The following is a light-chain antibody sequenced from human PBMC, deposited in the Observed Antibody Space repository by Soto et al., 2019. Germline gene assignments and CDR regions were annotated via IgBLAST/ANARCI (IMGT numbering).Light chain of an antibody. Sequence: QSVLTQPPSASGTPGQRVTISCSGSSSNIGSNTVNWYQQLPGTAPKLLIYTNYQRPSGVPDRFSGSRSGTSASLAISGLQSEDEADYYCAAWDDSLGGPVFGGGTKLTVL. J-gene: IGLJ3*02. V-gene: IGLV1-44*01. CDR1: SSNIGSNT. CDR2: TNY. CDR3: AAWDDSLGGPV.